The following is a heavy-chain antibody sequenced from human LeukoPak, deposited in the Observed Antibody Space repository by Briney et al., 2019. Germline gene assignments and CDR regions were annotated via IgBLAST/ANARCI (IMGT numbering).Heavy chain of an antibody. V-gene: IGHV3-53*01. CDR2: IYSGDYT. CDR3: AREGGGRYSYGYFLP. D-gene: IGHD5-18*01. Sequence: GGSLRLSCAASGFSVSNNYMSWVRQAPGKGLEWVSVIYSGDYTGYADSVKGRFTISRDNSKNTLHLQMNSLRAEDTAVYYCAREGGGRYSYGYFLPWGQGTLVTVSS. CDR1: GFSVSNNY. J-gene: IGHJ5*02.